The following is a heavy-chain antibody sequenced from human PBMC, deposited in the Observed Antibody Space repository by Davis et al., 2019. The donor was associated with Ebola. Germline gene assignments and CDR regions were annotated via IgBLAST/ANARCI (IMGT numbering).Heavy chain of an antibody. CDR2: IFYRGTT. Sequence: MPGGSLRLSCTVSGGSISGSDYFWAWIRQPPGKGPEWIGSIFYRGTTHYNPSLQSRVNISVDTSKNQFSLNLRSVTAADTAVYYCARPGHDASGIYYRRLYYFDHWSQGTLVTVSS. CDR3: ARPGHDASGIYYRRLYYFDH. J-gene: IGHJ4*02. D-gene: IGHD3-10*01. V-gene: IGHV4-39*01. CDR1: GGSISGSDYF.